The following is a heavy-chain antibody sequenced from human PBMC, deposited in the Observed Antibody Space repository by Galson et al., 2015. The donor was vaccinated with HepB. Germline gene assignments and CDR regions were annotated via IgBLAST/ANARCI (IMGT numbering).Heavy chain of an antibody. CDR2: ISTYNGNT. J-gene: IGHJ4*02. CDR1: GYTFISYS. D-gene: IGHD5-24*01. V-gene: IGHV1-18*04. Sequence: SVKVSCKASGYTFISYSIVWVRQAPGQGLEWMGWISTYNGNTNYAQNLQGRVTMTRDTSTTTAYMELRSLRSDDTAVHYCARDGRDGYNYNFDYWGQGTVVTVSS. CDR3: ARDGRDGYNYNFDY.